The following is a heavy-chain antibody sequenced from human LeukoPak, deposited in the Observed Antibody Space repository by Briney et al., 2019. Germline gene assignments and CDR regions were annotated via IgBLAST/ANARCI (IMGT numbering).Heavy chain of an antibody. CDR1: GYSFTSYW. V-gene: IGHV5-51*01. J-gene: IGHJ6*02. Sequence: GESLKISCKGSGYSFTSYWIGWVRQMPGKGLEWMGIIYPGDSDTRYSPSFQGQVTISADKSISTAYLQWSSLKASDTAMYYCARHGWGHRSGKEYYYGIDVWGQGTTVTVSS. D-gene: IGHD3-10*01. CDR3: ARHGWGHRSGKEYYYGIDV. CDR2: IYPGDSDT.